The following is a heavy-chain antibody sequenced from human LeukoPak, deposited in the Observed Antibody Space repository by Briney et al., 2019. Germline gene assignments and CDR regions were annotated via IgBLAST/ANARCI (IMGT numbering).Heavy chain of an antibody. V-gene: IGHV3-74*01. CDR3: VRGAVGTGVWFDP. J-gene: IGHJ5*02. CDR2: INIDGATT. CDR1: GFTFSGYW. D-gene: IGHD1-26*01. Sequence: PGGSLRLSCAASGFTFSGYWMHWVRQAPGKGLEWVSRINIDGATTNYADSAKGRFTISRDNAKNTLHLQMNSLRADDTAVYYCVRGAVGTGVWFDPWGQGTLVTVSS.